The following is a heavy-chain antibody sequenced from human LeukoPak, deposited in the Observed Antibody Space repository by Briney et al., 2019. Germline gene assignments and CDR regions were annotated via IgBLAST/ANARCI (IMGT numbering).Heavy chain of an antibody. D-gene: IGHD5-12*01. CDR3: ARPGYSGYDGFDY. CDR1: GYRFTSYW. CDR2: IYPGDSDT. Sequence: GESLKISCKGSGYRFTSYWIGWVRQLPGKGLEWMGIIYPGDSDTRYSPSFQGQVTISADKSISTAYLQWSSLKASDTAMYYCARPGYSGYDGFDYWGQGTLVTVSS. J-gene: IGHJ4*02. V-gene: IGHV5-51*01.